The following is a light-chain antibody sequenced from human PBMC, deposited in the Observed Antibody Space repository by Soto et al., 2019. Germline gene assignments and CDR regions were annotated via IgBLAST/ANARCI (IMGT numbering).Light chain of an antibody. J-gene: IGKJ2*01. Sequence: DIQMTQSPSTLSASVGDIVTITCRASHSITNCLAWYQQKPGKAPKLLIFDASSLRSGVPSRFSGSGSGTECTLTSSSLQPEDFATYYCQQHNPYSPYTFGQGTKLEIK. V-gene: IGKV1-5*03. CDR2: DAS. CDR1: HSITNC. CDR3: QQHNPYSPYT.